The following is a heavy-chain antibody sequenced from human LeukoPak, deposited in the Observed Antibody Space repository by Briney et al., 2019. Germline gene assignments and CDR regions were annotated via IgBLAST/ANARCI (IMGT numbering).Heavy chain of an antibody. Sequence: ASVKVSCKASGYTFTSYGISWVRQAPGQGLEWMGWISAYNGNTNYAQKLQGRVTMTTDTSTSTAYMELRSLRSDDTAVYYCARDQEQLVRSSNPNFDYWGQGTLVTVSS. CDR1: GYTFTSYG. V-gene: IGHV1-18*01. J-gene: IGHJ4*02. D-gene: IGHD6-13*01. CDR3: ARDQEQLVRSSNPNFDY. CDR2: ISAYNGNT.